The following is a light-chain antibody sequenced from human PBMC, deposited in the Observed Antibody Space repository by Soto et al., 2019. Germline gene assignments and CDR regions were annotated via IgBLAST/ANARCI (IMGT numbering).Light chain of an antibody. CDR3: QQYDNWPWT. CDR1: QSLTNSF. Sequence: EFVLTQSPGTLSLSPGERATLSCRASQSLTNSFMAWYQQKPGQAPRLLIYGASRRATGFPARFSGSGSGTDFTLTISSLQSEDFAVYYCQQYDNWPWTFGQGTKVDIK. V-gene: IGKV3-20*01. J-gene: IGKJ1*01. CDR2: GAS.